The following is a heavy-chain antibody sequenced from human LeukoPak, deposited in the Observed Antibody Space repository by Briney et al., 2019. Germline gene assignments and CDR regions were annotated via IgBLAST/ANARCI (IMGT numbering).Heavy chain of an antibody. V-gene: IGHV3-53*01. Sequence: GGSLRLSCAASGFTVSSNYMSWVRQAPGKGLEWVSVIYSGGSTYYADSVKGRFTISRDNSKNTLYLQMNSLRAEDTAVYYCARASSSSWYYYYYMDVWGKGTTVTVSS. D-gene: IGHD6-13*01. CDR2: IYSGGST. CDR3: ARASSSSWYYYYYMDV. J-gene: IGHJ6*03. CDR1: GFTVSSNY.